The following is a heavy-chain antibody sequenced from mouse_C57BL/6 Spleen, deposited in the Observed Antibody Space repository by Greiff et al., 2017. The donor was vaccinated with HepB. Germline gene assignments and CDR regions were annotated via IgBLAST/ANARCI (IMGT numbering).Heavy chain of an antibody. V-gene: IGHV1-69*01. D-gene: IGHD2-4*01. CDR3: AREDYDWFAY. CDR1: GYTFTSYW. J-gene: IGHJ3*01. Sequence: QVQLQQSGAELVMPGASVKLSCKASGYTFTSYWMHWVKQRPGQGLEWIGEIDPSDSYTNYNQKFKGKSTLTVDKSSSTAYMQLSSLTSEDSAVYYCAREDYDWFAYWGQGTLVTVSA. CDR2: IDPSDSYT.